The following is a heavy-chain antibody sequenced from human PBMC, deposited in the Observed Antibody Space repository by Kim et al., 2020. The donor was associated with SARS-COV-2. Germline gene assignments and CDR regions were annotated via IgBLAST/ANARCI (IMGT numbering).Heavy chain of an antibody. V-gene: IGHV4-4*02. Sequence: SETLSLTCAVSGGSISSSNWWSWVRQPPGKGLEWIGEIYHSGSTNYNPSLKSRVTISVDKSKNQFSLKLSSVTAADTAVYYCARDSNREDIVVVPAAMGAFDIWGQGTMVTVSS. CDR3: ARDSNREDIVVVPAAMGAFDI. CDR2: IYHSGST. CDR1: GGSISSSNW. J-gene: IGHJ3*02. D-gene: IGHD2-2*01.